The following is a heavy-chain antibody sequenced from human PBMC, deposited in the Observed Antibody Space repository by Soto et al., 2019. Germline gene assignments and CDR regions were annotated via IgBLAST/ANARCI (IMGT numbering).Heavy chain of an antibody. Sequence: QVQLVQSGAEVKKPGASVKVSCKASGYSFTSYGISWVRQAPGQGLEWMGWISANNGNTNYAQGRVTMTTDTSTSTAYMELRSLRSDDTAVYYCARDRGSYAIDYWGQGTLVTVSS. D-gene: IGHD1-26*01. CDR1: GYSFTSYG. CDR3: ARDRGSYAIDY. J-gene: IGHJ4*02. V-gene: IGHV1-18*01. CDR2: ISANNGNT.